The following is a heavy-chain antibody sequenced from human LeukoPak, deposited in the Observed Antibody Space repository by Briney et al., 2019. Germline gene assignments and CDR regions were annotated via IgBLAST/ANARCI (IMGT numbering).Heavy chain of an antibody. CDR3: ARAERPPTRYGDYADY. CDR1: GFTFNSHW. D-gene: IGHD4-17*01. CDR2: INGHGSNT. V-gene: IGHV3-74*01. Sequence: GGSLRLSCAASGFTFNSHWMHWLRQDPGKALVGLSRINGHGSNTIYPEAVKRRFTISRDNAKNTLFLQMHSLRAADTAVYYCARAERPPTRYGDYADYWGQGTLVTVSS. J-gene: IGHJ4*02.